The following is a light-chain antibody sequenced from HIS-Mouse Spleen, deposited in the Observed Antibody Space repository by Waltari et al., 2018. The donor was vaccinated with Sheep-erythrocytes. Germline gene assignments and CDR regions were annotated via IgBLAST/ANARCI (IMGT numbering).Light chain of an antibody. Sequence: AFQMTQPPSSLLASVGDRVTITCRASQGIRNDLGWYQQKPGKAPKLLIYAASSLQSGVPSRFSGSGSGTDFTLTISSLQPEDFATYYCLQDYNYPFTFGPGTKVDIK. CDR3: LQDYNYPFT. J-gene: IGKJ3*01. CDR2: AAS. CDR1: QGIRND. V-gene: IGKV1-6*01.